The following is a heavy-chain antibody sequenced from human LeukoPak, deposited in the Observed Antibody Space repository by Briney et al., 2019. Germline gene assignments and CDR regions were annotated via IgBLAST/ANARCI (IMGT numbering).Heavy chain of an antibody. CDR3: ARAGGPNWFDP. CDR2: IKQDGSEE. CDR1: GLTFSGYG. Sequence: GGSLRLSCAVSGLTFSGYGMHWVRQAPGKGLEWVANIKQDGSEEYYVDSVKGRFTISRDNAKNSLYLQMNSLRAEDTAVYYCARAGGPNWFDPWGQGTLVTVSS. D-gene: IGHD2-15*01. J-gene: IGHJ5*02. V-gene: IGHV3-7*01.